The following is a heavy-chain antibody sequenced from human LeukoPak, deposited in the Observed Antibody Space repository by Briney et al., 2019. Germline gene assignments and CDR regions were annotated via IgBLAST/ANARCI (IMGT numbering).Heavy chain of an antibody. V-gene: IGHV1-69*13. CDR1: GGTFSSYA. Sequence: GASVKVSCKASGGTFSSYAISWVRQAPGQGLEWMGGIIPIFGTANYAQKFQGRVTITADESTSTAYMELSSLGSEDTAVYYCARESRGPYDILTGYSSWFDPWGQGTLVTVSS. J-gene: IGHJ5*02. CDR2: IIPIFGTA. CDR3: ARESRGPYDILTGYSSWFDP. D-gene: IGHD3-9*01.